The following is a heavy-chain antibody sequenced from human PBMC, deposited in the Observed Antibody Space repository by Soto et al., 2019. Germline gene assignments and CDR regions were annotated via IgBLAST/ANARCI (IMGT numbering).Heavy chain of an antibody. J-gene: IGHJ4*02. V-gene: IGHV3-33*01. D-gene: IGHD3-22*01. Sequence: PXGSLRLSCAASGFTFSSYGMHWVRQAPGKGLEWVAVIWYDGSNKYYADSVKGRFTISRDNSKNTLYLQMNSLGAEDTAVYYCARGPYYYDSSGSLDYWGQGTLVTVSS. CDR1: GFTFSSYG. CDR3: ARGPYYYDSSGSLDY. CDR2: IWYDGSNK.